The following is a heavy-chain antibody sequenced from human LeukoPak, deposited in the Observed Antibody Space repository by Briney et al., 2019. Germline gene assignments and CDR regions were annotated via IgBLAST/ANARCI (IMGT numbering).Heavy chain of an antibody. J-gene: IGHJ6*02. V-gene: IGHV1-24*01. Sequence: ASVKVSCKVSGYTLTELSMHWVRQAPGKGLEWMGGFDPEDGETIYAQKFQGRVTMTEDTSTDTAYMELSSLRSEDTAVYYCATFGGYSYGSTYYYYYGMDVWGQGTTVTVSS. CDR1: GYTLTELS. CDR2: FDPEDGET. D-gene: IGHD5-18*01. CDR3: ATFGGYSYGSTYYYYYGMDV.